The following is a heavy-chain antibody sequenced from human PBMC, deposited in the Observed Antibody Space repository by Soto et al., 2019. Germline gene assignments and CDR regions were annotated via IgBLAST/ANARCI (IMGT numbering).Heavy chain of an antibody. CDR2: ISFDGSNK. CDR1: GFTFSSYN. D-gene: IGHD2-21*02. CDR3: AREVVTFYYHYGMDV. J-gene: IGHJ6*02. Sequence: QVQLVESGGGVVQPGRSLRLSCTASGFTFSSYNMEWVRQAPGKGLEWVTVISFDGSNKYYADSVKGRFTVSRENSKNTMYLQMNSLRDEDTAVYYCAREVVTFYYHYGMDVWGQGTTVTVSS. V-gene: IGHV3-30-3*01.